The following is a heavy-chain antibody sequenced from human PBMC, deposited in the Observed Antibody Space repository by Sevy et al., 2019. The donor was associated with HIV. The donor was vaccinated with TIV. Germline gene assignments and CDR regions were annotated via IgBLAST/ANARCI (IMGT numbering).Heavy chain of an antibody. Sequence: SCAASRFTFKTYWMSWVRQAPGKGLEWVGNIKEDGSAKYYADSVRGRFTISRDNAKNSLYLQMSSLRVEDTAVYYCARDSPGYGGYSYWGQGTLVTVSS. J-gene: IGHJ4*01. D-gene: IGHD1-26*01. CDR2: IKEDGSAK. V-gene: IGHV3-7*01. CDR1: RFTFKTYW. CDR3: ARDSPGYGGYSY.